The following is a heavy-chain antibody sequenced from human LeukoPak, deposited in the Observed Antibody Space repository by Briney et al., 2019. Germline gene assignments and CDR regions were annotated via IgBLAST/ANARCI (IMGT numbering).Heavy chain of an antibody. V-gene: IGHV4-31*03. J-gene: IGHJ4*02. D-gene: IGHD1-14*01. CDR1: GGSISDGGYY. CDR3: ARGGDRRGFDY. CDR2: IYDSGTT. Sequence: PSETLSLTCTVSGGSISDGGYYWSWIRQHPGKGLEWIGYIYDSGTTYYSPALQSRVTISVDTSDNKFSLKLKSLTAADTAVYYCARGGDRRGFDYWGQGTLATPSS.